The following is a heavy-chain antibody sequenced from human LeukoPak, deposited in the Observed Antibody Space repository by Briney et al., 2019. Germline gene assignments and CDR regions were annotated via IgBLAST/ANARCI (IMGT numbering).Heavy chain of an antibody. CDR3: AKRVPGWYYCDY. CDR1: GFTFNNYY. V-gene: IGHV3-7*01. CDR2: INQDGSAK. J-gene: IGHJ4*02. D-gene: IGHD6-19*01. Sequence: GGSLRLSCAASGFTFNNYYMSWVRQAPGKGLEWVANINQDGSAKHYIDSVKGRFTISRDNAKKSVYPQMDSLRAEDTAVYYCAKRVPGWYYCDYWGQGTVVTVSS.